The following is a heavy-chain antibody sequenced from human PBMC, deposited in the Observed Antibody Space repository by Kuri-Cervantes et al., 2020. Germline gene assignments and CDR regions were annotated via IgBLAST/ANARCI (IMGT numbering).Heavy chain of an antibody. Sequence: GESLKISCAASGFAFGYVWMSWVRQAPGKGLEWVGRVKSKHNGGTTDNRAPVRGRFTISRDDPMSTLYLQMNNLKIEDTGVYYCTREPHFTHWGQGTPVTVSS. J-gene: IGHJ4*02. V-gene: IGHV3-15*01. CDR1: GFAFGYVW. CDR2: VKSKHNGGTT. CDR3: TREPHFTH. D-gene: IGHD2/OR15-2a*01.